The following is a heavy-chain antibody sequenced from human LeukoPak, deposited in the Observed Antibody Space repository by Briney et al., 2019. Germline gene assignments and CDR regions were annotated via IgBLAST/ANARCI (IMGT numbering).Heavy chain of an antibody. CDR2: INSAGSST. CDR3: AKNYGDYSVGY. V-gene: IGHV3-74*01. Sequence: PGGSLRLSCAASGFTFSSYWMHWVRQAPGKGLVWVPRINSAGSSTIYADSVKGRFTISRDNAKSTLYLQMNSLRAEDTAVYYCAKNYGDYSVGYWGQGTLVTVSS. J-gene: IGHJ4*02. CDR1: GFTFSSYW. D-gene: IGHD4-17*01.